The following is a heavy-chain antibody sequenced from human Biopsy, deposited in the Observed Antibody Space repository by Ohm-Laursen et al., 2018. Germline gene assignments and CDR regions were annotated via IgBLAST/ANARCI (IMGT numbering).Heavy chain of an antibody. CDR1: GYTFTGYH. D-gene: IGHD3-22*01. Sequence: SVKVSCKASGYTFTGYHVHWVRQAPGQGLEWIGWINAKTGDTNYAQKFQGRVTMTRDTSISTAYVDLSSLRSDDTAVYYCTRGGYYYDSLAYYYWFDPWGQGTLVTVSS. CDR3: TRGGYYYDSLAYYYWFDP. V-gene: IGHV1-2*02. CDR2: INAKTGDT. J-gene: IGHJ5*02.